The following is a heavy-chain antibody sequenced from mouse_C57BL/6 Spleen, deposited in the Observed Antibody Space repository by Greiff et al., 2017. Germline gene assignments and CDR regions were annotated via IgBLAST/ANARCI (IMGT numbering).Heavy chain of an antibody. CDR3: TRKIPYYSNYAYYFDY. D-gene: IGHD2-5*01. CDR1: GYTFTDYE. CDR2: IDPETGGT. J-gene: IGHJ2*01. Sequence: VKLMESGAELVRPGASVTLSCKASGYTFTDYEMHWVKQTPVHGLEWIGAIDPETGGTAYNQKFKGKAILTAAKSSSTAYMELRSLTSEDSAVYYCTRKIPYYSNYAYYFDYWGQGTTLTVSS. V-gene: IGHV1-15*01.